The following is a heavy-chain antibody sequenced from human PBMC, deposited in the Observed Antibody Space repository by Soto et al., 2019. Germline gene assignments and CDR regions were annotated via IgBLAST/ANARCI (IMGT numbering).Heavy chain of an antibody. CDR3: ARQKWEQPKWFDP. J-gene: IGHJ5*02. V-gene: IGHV4-39*01. CDR2: IYYTGTT. D-gene: IGHD1-26*01. Sequence: QLQLQESGPGLVKPSETLSLTCSLSGGAISDARFYWGWIRQSPGRGLEWIGRIYYTGTTFFNPSLQSLFTISVHTSENQFSLKLYSATAADTALYFCARQKWEQPKWFDPWGQGTLAIVSP. CDR1: GGAISDARFY.